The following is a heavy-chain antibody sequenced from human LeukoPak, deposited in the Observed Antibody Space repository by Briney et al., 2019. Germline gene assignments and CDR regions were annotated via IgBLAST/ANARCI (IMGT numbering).Heavy chain of an antibody. CDR2: INHSGST. D-gene: IGHD3-3*01. CDR3: GPRFGVVIHQRDYMDV. Sequence: GSLRLSCAASGFTFSSYEMNWVRQPPGKGLEWIGKINHSGSTNYNPSLKSRVTISVDTSKNQFSLKLSSVTAADTAVYYCGPRFGVVIHQRDYMDVWGKGTTVTVSS. J-gene: IGHJ6*03. CDR1: GFTFSSYE. V-gene: IGHV4-34*08.